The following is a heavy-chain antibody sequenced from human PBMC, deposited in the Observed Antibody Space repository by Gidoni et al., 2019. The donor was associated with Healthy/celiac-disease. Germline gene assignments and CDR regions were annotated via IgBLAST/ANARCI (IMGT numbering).Heavy chain of an antibody. J-gene: IGHJ4*02. CDR2: IHPNSGGT. Sequence: QVQLVQSGAEVKKPGASVKVSCKASGSPFTGYYMHWVRQAPGQGLEWMGWIHPNSGGTNYAQKFQGRVTMTRYTSIITAYMELSRLRSDDTAVYYCANTVYSSSWYTYWGQGTLVTVSS. CDR3: ANTVYSSSWYTY. D-gene: IGHD6-13*01. CDR1: GSPFTGYY. V-gene: IGHV1-2*02.